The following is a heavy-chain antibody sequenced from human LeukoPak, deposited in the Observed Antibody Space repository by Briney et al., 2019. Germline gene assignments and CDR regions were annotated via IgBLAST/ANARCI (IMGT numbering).Heavy chain of an antibody. CDR2: ISGSGGST. J-gene: IGHJ4*02. D-gene: IGHD3-22*01. CDR1: GFTFSSYA. V-gene: IGHV3-23*01. CDR3: AKDHYYDSSGYYSNYFDY. Sequence: GGSLRLSCAASGFTFSSYAMSWVRQAPGKGLEWVSAISGSGGSTYYADSVKGRFTISRDNSKNTLYLQMNSLRAEDTAVNYCAKDHYYDSSGYYSNYFDYWGQGTLVTVSS.